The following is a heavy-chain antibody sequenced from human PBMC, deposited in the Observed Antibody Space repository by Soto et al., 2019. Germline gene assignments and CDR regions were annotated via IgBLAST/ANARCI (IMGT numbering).Heavy chain of an antibody. CDR1: GFTFSSYS. CDR2: ISGSSTI. CDR3: VRVGFGLFGMDG. V-gene: IGHV3-48*02. Sequence: EVQLVESGGGLVQPGGSLRVSCAASGFTFSSYSINWVRQAPGKGLEWVSYISGSSTIYYADSVKGRFTISRDNAKNSRCRQMNSLRDEDTAVYYCVRVGFGLFGMDGWGQGTTVTVSS. J-gene: IGHJ6*02. D-gene: IGHD3-16*01.